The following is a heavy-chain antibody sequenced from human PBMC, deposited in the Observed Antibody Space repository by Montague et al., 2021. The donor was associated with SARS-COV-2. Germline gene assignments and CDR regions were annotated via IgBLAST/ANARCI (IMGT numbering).Heavy chain of an antibody. CDR3: AGWGLNNAFDI. D-gene: IGHD1/OR15-1a*01. V-gene: IGHV4-39*02. CDR2: IHFTGKT. CDR1: GDSISRSHYF. Sequence: SETLSLTCSVSGDSISRSHYFWAWIRQPPGMGLEWIGSIHFTGKTXYHPSLKSRVTISIDTSKNHFSLRLSSVTAADSAVFYCAGWGLNNAFDIWGLGTMITVSS. J-gene: IGHJ3*02.